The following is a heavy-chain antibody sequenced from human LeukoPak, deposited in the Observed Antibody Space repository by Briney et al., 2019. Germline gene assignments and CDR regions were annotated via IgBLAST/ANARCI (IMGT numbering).Heavy chain of an antibody. CDR1: GFTFSDSA. V-gene: IGHV3-73*01. J-gene: IGHJ4*02. CDR3: ANRGDQHY. CDR2: IRSKANSYAT. D-gene: IGHD3-10*01. Sequence: QSGGSLKLSCAASGFTFSDSAMHWVRQASGKGLKWVGRIRSKANSYATAYAASVEGRFIISRDDPKNTVYLQMNSLKTDDTAVYYCANRGDQHYWGQGTLVTVSS.